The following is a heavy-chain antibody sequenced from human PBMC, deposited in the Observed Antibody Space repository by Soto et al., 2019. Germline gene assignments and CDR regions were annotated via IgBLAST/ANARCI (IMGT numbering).Heavy chain of an antibody. CDR3: AKGSIEYRASVDN. D-gene: IGHD5-12*01. V-gene: IGHV3-23*01. J-gene: IGHJ4*02. Sequence: EVQLLESGGGLVQPGGSLRLSCATSGFSFSSYAMVWVRQAPGKGLEWVSVISARGGSLYFADSVEGRFTISRDNSKKVLSLEMNSLRAEDTATYFCAKGSIEYRASVDNWGQGTLVVVSS. CDR1: GFSFSSYA. CDR2: ISARGGSL.